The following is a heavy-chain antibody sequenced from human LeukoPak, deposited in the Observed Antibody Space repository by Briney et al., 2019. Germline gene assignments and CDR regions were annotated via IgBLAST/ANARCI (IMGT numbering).Heavy chain of an antibody. CDR3: ARLPYSSGWYGPEYNWFDP. V-gene: IGHV4-59*01. Sequence: PSETLSLTCTVSVGSISSYYWSWIRQPPGKGLEWIGYIYCSGSTNYNPSLKSRVTVSVDTSKNQFSLKLSSVTAADTAVYYCARLPYSSGWYGPEYNWFDPWGQGTLVTVSS. CDR1: VGSISSYY. J-gene: IGHJ5*02. D-gene: IGHD6-19*01. CDR2: IYCSGST.